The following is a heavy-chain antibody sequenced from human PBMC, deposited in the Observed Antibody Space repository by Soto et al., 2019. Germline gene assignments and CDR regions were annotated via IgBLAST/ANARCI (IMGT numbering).Heavy chain of an antibody. D-gene: IGHD4-17*01. J-gene: IGHJ4*02. CDR3: ARVPYDYGDSTTFVY. V-gene: IGHV1-3*01. CDR2: INAGNGNT. CDR1: GYTFTSYS. Sequence: ASLKVSCKASGYTFTSYSMHWVRQAPGQRLEWMGWINAGNGNTKYSQKFQGRVTITRDTSASTAYMELSSLRSEDTAVYYCARVPYDYGDSTTFVYWGQGTLVTVSS.